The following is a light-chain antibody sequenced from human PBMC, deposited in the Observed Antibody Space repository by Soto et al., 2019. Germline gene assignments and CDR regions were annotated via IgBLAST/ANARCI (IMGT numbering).Light chain of an antibody. V-gene: IGLV2-14*01. Sequence: QSALTQPASVSGSPGQSISISCTGTSSDVGGYNYVSWYQQHPGKAPKLMIYEVSNRPSEVSYRFSGSKSGNTASLTISGLQAEDEADYHCSSYTRSSHLFVFGTGTKVTVL. CDR3: SSYTRSSHLFV. CDR1: SSDVGGYNY. J-gene: IGLJ1*01. CDR2: EVS.